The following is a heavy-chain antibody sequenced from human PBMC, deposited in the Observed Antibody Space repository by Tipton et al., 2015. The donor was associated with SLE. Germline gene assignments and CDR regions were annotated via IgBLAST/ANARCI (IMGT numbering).Heavy chain of an antibody. CDR2: IDSRSRFV. CDR3: VRDFSGLGTPPYFDS. Sequence: GSLRLSCAASGFTLSTYTMNWVRQAPGKGLEWVSSIDSRSRFVYYADSVKGRFTISRDNPQNSLSLQMNSLRVEDTAVYYCVRDFSGLGTPPYFDSWGQGTLVTVSS. CDR1: GFTLSTYT. J-gene: IGHJ4*02. D-gene: IGHD3-10*01. V-gene: IGHV3-21*01.